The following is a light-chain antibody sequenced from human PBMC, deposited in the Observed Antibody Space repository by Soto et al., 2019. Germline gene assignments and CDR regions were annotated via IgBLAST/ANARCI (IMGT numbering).Light chain of an antibody. CDR2: AAS. V-gene: IGKV1-39*01. Sequence: DFHLTQSPSALSGSWADGGTIPCRARQSIRRSLHWYQQKPGKAPNLLIYAASSLQTGVPSRFTGSGSGTDFTLTISNLQPEDFAVYYCRQTYRSPRTFGQGTKVDIK. CDR1: QSIRRS. J-gene: IGKJ1*01. CDR3: RQTYRSPRT.